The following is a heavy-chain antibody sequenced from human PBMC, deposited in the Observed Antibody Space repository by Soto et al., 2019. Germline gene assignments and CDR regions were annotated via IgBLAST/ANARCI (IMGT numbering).Heavy chain of an antibody. CDR3: ARLSVRYCSGGSCSQLAY. V-gene: IGHV3-48*02. D-gene: IGHD2-15*01. Sequence: EVQLVESGGGLVQPGGSVRLSCAASGFTFSTYSMNWVRQAPGKGLEWVSFISSSGGTIYYADSVKGRFTISRDNAKNSLYLQKNSLSDEDTAVYYCARLSVRYCSGGSCSQLAYWGQGTLVTVSS. J-gene: IGHJ4*02. CDR1: GFTFSTYS. CDR2: ISSSGGTI.